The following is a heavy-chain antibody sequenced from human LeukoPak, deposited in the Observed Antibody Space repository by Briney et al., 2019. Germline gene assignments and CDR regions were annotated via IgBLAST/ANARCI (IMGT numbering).Heavy chain of an antibody. CDR2: ISVSGGST. D-gene: IGHD6-13*01. V-gene: IGHV3-23*01. J-gene: IGHJ4*02. CDR1: GFIFSTYV. Sequence: PGGSLRLSCVASGFIFSTYVMSWVRQAPGKGLEWVSGISVSGGSTYYADSVKGRFTISRDNSKNTLYLQMNSLRAEDTAVYYCAREGVLLAGKKFDYWGQGILVTVSS. CDR3: AREGVLLAGKKFDY.